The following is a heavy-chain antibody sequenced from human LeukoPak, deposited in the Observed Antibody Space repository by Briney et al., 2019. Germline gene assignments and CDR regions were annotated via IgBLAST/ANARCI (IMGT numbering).Heavy chain of an antibody. J-gene: IGHJ4*02. CDR2: MNPNSGNT. V-gene: IGHV1-8*01. CDR3: ARVTYYYGLGRQDEFDY. CDR1: GYTFTSYD. Sequence: GASVKVSCKASGYTFTSYDINWVRQATGQGLEWMGWMNPNSGNTGYAQKFQGRVTMTRNTSISTAYMELTSLTSDDTAIYFCARVTYYYGLGRQDEFDYWGQGTLVTVSS. D-gene: IGHD3-10*01.